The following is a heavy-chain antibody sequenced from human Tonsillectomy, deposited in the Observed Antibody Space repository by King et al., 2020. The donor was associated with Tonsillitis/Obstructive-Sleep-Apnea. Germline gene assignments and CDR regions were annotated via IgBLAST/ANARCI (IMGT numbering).Heavy chain of an antibody. CDR3: ARARLGVNGFDP. V-gene: IGHV1-69*09. D-gene: IGHD3-16*01. Sequence: QLVQSGAEVKKPGSSVKVSCKASGGTFSSYAISWVRQAPGQGLEWMGRIIPILGIANYAQKFQGRVTITADKSTSTAYKELSSLRSEDTAVYYCARARLGVNGFDPWGQGTLVTVSS. J-gene: IGHJ5*02. CDR1: GGTFSSYA. CDR2: IIPILGIA.